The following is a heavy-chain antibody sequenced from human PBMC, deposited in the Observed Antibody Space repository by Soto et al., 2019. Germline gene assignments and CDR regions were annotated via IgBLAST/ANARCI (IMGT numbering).Heavy chain of an antibody. D-gene: IGHD4-17*01. V-gene: IGHV3-53*04. J-gene: IGHJ4*02. Sequence: EVQLVESGGGLVQPGGSLRLSCAASGFTVSSNYMSWVRQAPGKGLEWVSVVYSDGSTYYADSVKGRFTISRHNSKNTLYLQMISLRVEDTAVYYCARLRWHDYWGQGSLVTVSS. CDR3: ARLRWHDY. CDR1: GFTVSSNY. CDR2: VYSDGST.